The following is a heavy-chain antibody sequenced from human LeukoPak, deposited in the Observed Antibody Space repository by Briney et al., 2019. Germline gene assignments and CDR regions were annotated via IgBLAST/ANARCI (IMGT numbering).Heavy chain of an antibody. CDR2: INHSGST. V-gene: IGHV4-38-2*01. J-gene: IGHJ5*02. D-gene: IGHD5-18*01. CDR1: GYTISSGYY. Sequence: SETLSLTCAVSGYTISSGYYWGWIRQPPGKGLEWIGEINHSGSTNYNPSLKSRVTISVDTSKNQFSLKLSSVTAADTAVYYCARARGYSYGQTNWFDPWGQGTLVTVSS. CDR3: ARARGYSYGQTNWFDP.